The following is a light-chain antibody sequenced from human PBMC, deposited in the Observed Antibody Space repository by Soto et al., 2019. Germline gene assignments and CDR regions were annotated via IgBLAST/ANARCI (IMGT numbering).Light chain of an antibody. CDR2: RNS. CDR1: SSNLGAGYD. J-gene: IGLJ1*01. V-gene: IGLV1-40*01. Sequence: QSVLTQPPSVSGAPGQTITSCCTGSSSNLGAGYDVHWYQQLPGAAPQLLIFRNSNRPSGVPDRFSASKSGTSASLAITGLRAEDEADYYCQSYDNSLNLYVFGTGTKVTVL. CDR3: QSYDNSLNLYV.